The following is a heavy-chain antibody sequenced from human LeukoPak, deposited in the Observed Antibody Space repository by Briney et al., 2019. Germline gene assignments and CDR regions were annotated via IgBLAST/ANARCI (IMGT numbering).Heavy chain of an antibody. D-gene: IGHD1-26*01. CDR2: IYYSGST. Sequence: SETLSLTCTVSGGSISSSSYYWGWIRQPPGKGLEWIGSIYYSGSTYYNPSLKSRVTISVDTSKNQFSLKLSSVTAADTAVYYCARDQGMGETYYMDVWGKGTTVTVSS. CDR3: ARDQGMGETYYMDV. CDR1: GGSISSSSYY. J-gene: IGHJ6*03. V-gene: IGHV4-39*07.